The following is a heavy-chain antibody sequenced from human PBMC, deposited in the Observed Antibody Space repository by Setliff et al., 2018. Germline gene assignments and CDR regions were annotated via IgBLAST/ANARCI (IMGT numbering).Heavy chain of an antibody. CDR3: SKLVRYCTTTACQGASGAEF. V-gene: IGHV1-18*01. J-gene: IGHJ4*02. CDR1: AYTFSNYG. CDR2: ISAYTGNT. D-gene: IGHD2-8*01. Sequence: ASVKVSCKASAYTFSNYGITWVRQAPGQGLEWMGWISAYTGNTKFAQKFQGRLTMTTDTSTSTAYLELRSLTSDDTAVNYCSKLVRYCTTTACQGASGAEFWGQGTLVTVSS.